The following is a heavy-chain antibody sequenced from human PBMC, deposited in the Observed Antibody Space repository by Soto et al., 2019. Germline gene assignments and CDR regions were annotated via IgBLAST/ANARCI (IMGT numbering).Heavy chain of an antibody. V-gene: IGHV4-39*01. D-gene: IGHD3-9*01. CDR1: GGSITRSSYY. Sequence: PSETLSLTCTVSGGSITRSSYYWGWIRQPPGKGLEWIGSICYSGSTYYNPSLKSRVTISVDTSKNQFSLKLSSVTAADTAVYYCARHARPYYDILTGPLDYWGQGTLVTVSS. CDR3: ARHARPYYDILTGPLDY. CDR2: ICYSGST. J-gene: IGHJ4*02.